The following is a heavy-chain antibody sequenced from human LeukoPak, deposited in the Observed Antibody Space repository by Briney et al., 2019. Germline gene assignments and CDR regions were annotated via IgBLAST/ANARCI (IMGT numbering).Heavy chain of an antibody. J-gene: IGHJ4*02. CDR3: AKITVASLWSFDY. CDR2: ISYDGSNK. V-gene: IGHV3-30*04. Sequence: GGSLRLSCAASGFTFSSYAMHWVRQAPGKGLEWVAVISYDGSNKYYADSVKGRFTISRDNSKNTLYLQMNSLRAEDTAVYYCAKITVASLWSFDYWGQGTLVTVSS. D-gene: IGHD1-20*01. CDR1: GFTFSSYA.